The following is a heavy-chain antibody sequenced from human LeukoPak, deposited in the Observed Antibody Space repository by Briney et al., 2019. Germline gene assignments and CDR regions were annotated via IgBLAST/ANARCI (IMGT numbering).Heavy chain of an antibody. J-gene: IGHJ4*02. CDR2: IDPNSGGT. CDR3: ARAVYRGYSYGTPGY. D-gene: IGHD5-18*01. V-gene: IGHV1-2*02. CDR1: GYTFTGYY. Sequence: ASVKVSCKASGYTFTGYYMHWVRQAPGQGLEWMGWIDPNSGGTNYAQKFQGRVTMTRDTSISTAYMELSRLRSDDTAVYYCARAVYRGYSYGTPGYWGQGTLVTVSS.